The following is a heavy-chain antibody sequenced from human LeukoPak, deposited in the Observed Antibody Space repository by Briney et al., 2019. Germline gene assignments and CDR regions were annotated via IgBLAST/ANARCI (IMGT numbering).Heavy chain of an antibody. Sequence: GGSLRLSCAASGFTVSSNYMSWVRQAPGKGLVWVSRLNTDGSNTAYADSVEGRFTLSSDNAKNTVYLQMNSLRDDDTGLYYCARGVVAPDTWGQGTLVIVSS. CDR1: GFTVSSNY. CDR2: LNTDGSNT. V-gene: IGHV3-74*01. CDR3: ARGVVAPDT. D-gene: IGHD2-15*01. J-gene: IGHJ4*02.